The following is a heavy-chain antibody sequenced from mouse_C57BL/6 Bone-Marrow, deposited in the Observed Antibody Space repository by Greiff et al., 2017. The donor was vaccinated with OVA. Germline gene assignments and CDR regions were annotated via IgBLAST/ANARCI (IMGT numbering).Heavy chain of an antibody. CDR3: ARSYYSNYLAWFAY. CDR1: GYSFTGYY. Sequence: EVQLQQSGPELVKPGASVKISCKASGYSFTGYYMNWVKQSPEKSLEWIGEINPSTGGTTYNQKFKAKATLTVDKSSSTAYMQLKSLTSEDSAVYYCARSYYSNYLAWFAYWGQGTLVTVSA. J-gene: IGHJ3*01. CDR2: INPSTGGT. D-gene: IGHD2-5*01. V-gene: IGHV1-42*01.